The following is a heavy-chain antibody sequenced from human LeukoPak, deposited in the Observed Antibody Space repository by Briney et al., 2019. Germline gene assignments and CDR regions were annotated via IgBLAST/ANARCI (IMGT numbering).Heavy chain of an antibody. CDR2: IIPILGIA. V-gene: IGHV1-69*04. CDR3: ARDRRGSTTADY. J-gene: IGHJ4*02. D-gene: IGHD2-2*01. Sequence: SVKVSCKASGGTFSSYTISWVRQAPGQGLEWKGRIIPILGIANYAQKFQGRVTITADKSTSTAYMELSSLRSEDTAVYYCARDRRGSTTADYWGQGTLVTVSS. CDR1: GGTFSSYT.